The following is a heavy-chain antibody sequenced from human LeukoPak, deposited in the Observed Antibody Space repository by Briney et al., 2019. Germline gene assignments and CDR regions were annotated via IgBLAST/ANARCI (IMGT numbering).Heavy chain of an antibody. Sequence: PGGSLRLSCAASGFTVSSNYMSWVRQAPGKGLEWVSVIYSGGSTYYADSVKGRFTISRDNSKNTLYLQMNSLRAEDTAVYYCARGDSSGPDYYYYMDVWGKGTTVTISS. D-gene: IGHD6-19*01. J-gene: IGHJ6*03. CDR3: ARGDSSGPDYYYYMDV. V-gene: IGHV3-53*01. CDR1: GFTVSSNY. CDR2: IYSGGST.